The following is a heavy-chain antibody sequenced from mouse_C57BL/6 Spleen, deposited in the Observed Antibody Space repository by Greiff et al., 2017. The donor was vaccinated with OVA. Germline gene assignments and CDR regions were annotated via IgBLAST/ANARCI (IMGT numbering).Heavy chain of an antibody. CDR2: IYPRDGST. D-gene: IGHD1-1*01. V-gene: IGHV1-85*01. Sequence: VQLHPSGPELVKPGASVKLSCKASGYTFTSYDINWVKQRPGQGLEWIGWIYPRDGSTKYNEKFKGKATLTVDTSSSTAYMELHSLTSEDSAVYFCARSYYYGSEGFAYWGQGTLVTVSA. J-gene: IGHJ3*01. CDR3: ARSYYYGSEGFAY. CDR1: GYTFTSYD.